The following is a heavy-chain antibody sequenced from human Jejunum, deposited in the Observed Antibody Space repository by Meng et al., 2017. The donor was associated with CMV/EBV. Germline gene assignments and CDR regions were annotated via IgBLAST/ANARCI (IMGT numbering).Heavy chain of an antibody. CDR1: TVGDNY. CDR3: TSRVGATPSYYGMDV. CDR2: IRSKTYGGTT. Sequence: TVGDNYLSWVRQAPGKGLEWVGLIRSKTYGGTTEYAASVTGRFTISRDDSKNIAYLQMNSLETEDTAVYYCTSRVGATPSYYGMDVWGQGTTVTVSS. J-gene: IGHJ6*02. D-gene: IGHD1-26*01. V-gene: IGHV3-49*04.